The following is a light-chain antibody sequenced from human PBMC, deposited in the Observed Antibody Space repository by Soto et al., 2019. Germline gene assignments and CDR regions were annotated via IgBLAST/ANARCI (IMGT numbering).Light chain of an antibody. V-gene: IGLV6-57*03. CDR2: EDD. CDR3: QSYDSTNQGV. J-gene: IGLJ2*01. Sequence: NFMLTQPHSVSESPGKTVTISCTRSSGSIANNYVQWYQQRPGSAPTAVIHEDDQRPSGVPDRFSGSIDRSSNSASLTISGLKTEDEADYYCQSYDSTNQGVFGGGTKL. CDR1: SGSIANNY.